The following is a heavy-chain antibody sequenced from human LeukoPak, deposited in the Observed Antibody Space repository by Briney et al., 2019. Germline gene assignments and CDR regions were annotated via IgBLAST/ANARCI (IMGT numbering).Heavy chain of an antibody. Sequence: SETLSLTCTVSGGSISSSSYYWGWIRQPPGKGLEWIACIYYTGSTTYNPSLKSRVTISVDTSTNQFSLNLNSLTAADTAVYYCARDRGAYGMDVWGQGITVTVSS. D-gene: IGHD3-10*01. CDR2: IYYTGST. J-gene: IGHJ6*02. V-gene: IGHV4-39*07. CDR1: GGSISSSSYY. CDR3: ARDRGAYGMDV.